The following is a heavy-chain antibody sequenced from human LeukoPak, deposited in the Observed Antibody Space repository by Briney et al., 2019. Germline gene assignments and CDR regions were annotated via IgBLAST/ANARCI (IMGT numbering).Heavy chain of an antibody. V-gene: IGHV3-23*01. CDR3: AKYCGADSCYPGFDA. Sequence: PGGSLRLSCAASGFTFSSYVMSWVRQAPGKGLEWVSSISGNSGGIYYADSVRGRFTISRENSKNTLYLQMSSLGVEDTAMYYCAKYCGADSCYPGFDAWGQGTLVTVSS. D-gene: IGHD2-15*01. CDR2: ISGNSGGI. J-gene: IGHJ4*02. CDR1: GFTFSSYV.